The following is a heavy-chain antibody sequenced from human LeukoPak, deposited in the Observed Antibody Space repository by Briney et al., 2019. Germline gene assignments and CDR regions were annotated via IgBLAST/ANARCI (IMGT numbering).Heavy chain of an antibody. CDR3: ARYHPDTADDY. CDR2: ISAYNGNT. V-gene: IGHV1-18*01. CDR1: GYTFTSYG. Sequence: GASVKVSCKASGYTFTSYGISWVRQAPGQGLEWMGWISAYNGNTNYAQKFQGRVTMTRDTAISTAYMELSRLRSDDTAVYYCARYHPDTADDYWGQGTLVAVSS. J-gene: IGHJ4*02. D-gene: IGHD5-18*01.